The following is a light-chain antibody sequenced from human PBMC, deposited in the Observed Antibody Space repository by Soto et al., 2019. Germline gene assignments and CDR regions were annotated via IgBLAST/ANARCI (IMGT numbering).Light chain of an antibody. J-gene: IGKJ4*01. CDR1: QSVSIW. CDR3: QQSYSTPLT. Sequence: DIHLTQSPSTLSASVGDRVTITCRASQSVSIWLAWYRQKPGKAPKLLIYAAPSLQSGVPSRFSGSGSGTDFTLTISSLQPEDFATYYCQQSYSTPLTFGGGTKVDIK. CDR2: AAP. V-gene: IGKV1-39*01.